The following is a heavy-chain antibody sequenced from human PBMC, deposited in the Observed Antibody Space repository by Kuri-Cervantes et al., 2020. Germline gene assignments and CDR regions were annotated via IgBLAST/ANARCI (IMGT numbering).Heavy chain of an antibody. V-gene: IGHV3-11*01. D-gene: IGHD4-11*01. Sequence: GGSLRLSCAASGFTFSDYYMSWIRQAPGKGLEWVSYISSSGSTIYYADSVKGRFTISRDNAKNSLYLQMNSLRAEDTAVYYCAKRKGLDYSNYRYYYYYGMDVWGQGTTVTVSS. CDR1: GFTFSDYY. J-gene: IGHJ6*02. CDR3: AKRKGLDYSNYRYYYYYGMDV. CDR2: ISSSGSTI.